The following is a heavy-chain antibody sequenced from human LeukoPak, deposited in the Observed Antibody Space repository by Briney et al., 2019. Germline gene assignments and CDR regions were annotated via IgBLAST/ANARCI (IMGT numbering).Heavy chain of an antibody. CDR3: ARGAYCSSTSCPFDY. J-gene: IGHJ4*02. CDR2: INPNSGGT. CDR1: GYTFTGYY. V-gene: IGHV1-2*02. Sequence: GASVKVSCKASGYTFTGYYMHWVRQVPGQGLEWMGWINPNSGGTKYAQKFQDRVTMTRDTSISTAYMELSRLRSDDTAVYYCARGAYCSSTSCPFDYWGQGTLVTVSS. D-gene: IGHD2-2*01.